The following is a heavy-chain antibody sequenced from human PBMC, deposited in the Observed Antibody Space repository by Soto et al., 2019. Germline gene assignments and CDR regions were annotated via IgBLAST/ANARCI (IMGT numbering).Heavy chain of an antibody. Sequence: GASVKVSCKASGGTFSSYAISWVRQAPGQALEWMGGIIPIFGTANYAQKFQGRVTITADESTSTAYMELSSLRSEDTAVYYCARDTWGERRQPLDYWGQGTMVTVSA. J-gene: IGHJ4*02. V-gene: IGHV1-69*13. CDR3: ARDTWGERRQPLDY. D-gene: IGHD1-1*01. CDR1: GGTFSSYA. CDR2: IIPIFGTA.